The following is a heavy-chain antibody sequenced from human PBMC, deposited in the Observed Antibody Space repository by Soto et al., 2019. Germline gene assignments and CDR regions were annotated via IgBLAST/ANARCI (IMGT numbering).Heavy chain of an antibody. CDR3: ARYLWVYCGTHCDPLDF. CDR1: SAPGSSTTYY. D-gene: IGHD2-21*01. V-gene: IGHV4-61*01. Sequence: SETLSLTCTVSSAPGSSTTYYWSWIRQPPGKGLEWIGYMYNTGSTVYSPSFKSRVTISVDTSKNQFSLNLTSVTAADTAVYCCARYLWVYCGTHCDPLDFCGQGTTVTVSS. CDR2: MYNTGST. J-gene: IGHJ6*02.